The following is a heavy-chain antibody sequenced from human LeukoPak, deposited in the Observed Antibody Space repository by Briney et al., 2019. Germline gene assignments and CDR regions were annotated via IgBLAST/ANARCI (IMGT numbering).Heavy chain of an antibody. CDR3: ARARDGSGWYAHYYGMDV. CDR2: INAGNGNT. V-gene: IGHV1-3*01. D-gene: IGHD6-19*01. CDR1: GYTFTSYA. Sequence: ASVKVSCKASGYTFTSYAMHWVRQAPGQRLEWMGWINAGNGNTKYSQKFQGRVTITRDTSASTAYMELSSLRSEDTAVYYCARARDGSGWYAHYYGMDVWGQGTTVTASS. J-gene: IGHJ6*02.